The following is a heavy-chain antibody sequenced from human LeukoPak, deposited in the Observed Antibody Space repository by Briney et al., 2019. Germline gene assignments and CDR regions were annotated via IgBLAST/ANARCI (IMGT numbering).Heavy chain of an antibody. D-gene: IGHD2-21*02. CDR2: ISSDSRYI. CDR1: GFNFNIYS. J-gene: IGHJ4*02. CDR3: ARGDGGDSYYKDY. Sequence: GRSLRLSCAASGFNFNIYSMNWVRQAPGKGLEWVSSISSDSRYIYYAVSLRGRFFISRDNAKNTLYLQMNSLRVEDTALYYCARGDGGDSYYKDYWGRGTLVTVSS. V-gene: IGHV3-21*01.